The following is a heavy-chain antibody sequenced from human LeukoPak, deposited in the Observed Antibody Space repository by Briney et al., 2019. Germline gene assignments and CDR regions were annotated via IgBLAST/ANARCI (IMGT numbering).Heavy chain of an antibody. Sequence: SETLSLTCAVYGGSFSGYYWSWIRHPPGKGLEWIGEINHSGSTNYNPSLKSRVTISVDTSKNQFSLKLSSVTAADIVFHAEDGIRYFDWLLYLFWGQGTLVTVSS. CDR2: INHSGST. D-gene: IGHD3-9*01. CDR3: DGIRYFDWLLYLF. J-gene: IGHJ4*02. V-gene: IGHV4-34*01. CDR1: GGSFSGYY.